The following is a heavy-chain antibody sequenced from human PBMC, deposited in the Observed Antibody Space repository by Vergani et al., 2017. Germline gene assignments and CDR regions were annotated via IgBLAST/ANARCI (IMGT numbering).Heavy chain of an antibody. J-gene: IGHJ4*02. CDR3: ARERRVDSGYSYDY. CDR2: INAGNGNT. V-gene: IGHV1-3*01. CDR1: GYTFTSYA. Sequence: QVQLVQSGAEVKKPGASVKVSCKASGYTFTSYAMHWVRQAPGQRLEWMGWINAGNGNTKYSQKFQGRITITRDTDASPAYMELSSLRSEDTAVYYCARERRVDSGYSYDYGGQGTLVTVSS. D-gene: IGHD6-13*01.